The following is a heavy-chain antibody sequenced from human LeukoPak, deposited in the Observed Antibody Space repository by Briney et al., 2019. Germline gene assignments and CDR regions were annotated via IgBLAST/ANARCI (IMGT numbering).Heavy chain of an antibody. CDR3: ARVPGYDILTGYSYYYYYMDV. Sequence: SETLSLTCTVSGGSISSYYWSWIRQPPGKGLEWIGYIYYSGSTNYNPSLKSRVTISVDTSKNQFSLKLSPVTAADTAVHYCARVPGYDILTGYSYYYYYMDVWGKGTTVTVSS. CDR2: IYYSGST. D-gene: IGHD3-9*01. CDR1: GGSISSYY. V-gene: IGHV4-59*01. J-gene: IGHJ6*03.